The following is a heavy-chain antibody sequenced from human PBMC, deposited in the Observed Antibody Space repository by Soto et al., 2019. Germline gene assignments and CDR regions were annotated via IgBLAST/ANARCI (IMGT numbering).Heavy chain of an antibody. CDR3: ATASTNYYYYYGMDA. CDR2: IDPSDSYT. V-gene: IGHV5-10-1*01. J-gene: IGHJ6*02. CDR1: GYSFTSYW. Sequence: PGESLKISCKGSGYSFTSYWISWVRQMPGKGLEWMGRIDPSDSYTNYSPSFQGHVTISADKSISTAYLQWSSLKASDTAMYYCATASTNYYYYYGMDAWGLGTTVTVSS.